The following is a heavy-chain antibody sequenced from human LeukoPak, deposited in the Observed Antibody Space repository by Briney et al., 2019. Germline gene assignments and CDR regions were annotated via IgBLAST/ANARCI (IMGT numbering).Heavy chain of an antibody. V-gene: IGHV4-39*01. D-gene: IGHD3-10*01. CDR2: IYYTGTT. J-gene: IGHJ3*02. CDR3: ARRGPPRGFDI. CDR1: GGSISSSIYH. Sequence: PSETLSLTCTVSGGSISSSIYHWGWIRQPPGEGLEWIGSIYYTGTTHYNPSLKSRLTMSVDTSNNQFSLKLTSVTAADTAVYYCARRGPPRGFDIWGQGAMVTVSS.